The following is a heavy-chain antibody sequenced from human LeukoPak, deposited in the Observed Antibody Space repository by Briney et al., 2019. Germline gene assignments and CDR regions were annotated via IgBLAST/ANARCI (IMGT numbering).Heavy chain of an antibody. D-gene: IGHD6-13*01. CDR2: ISPSSGT. V-gene: IGHV3-23*01. J-gene: IGHJ4*02. Sequence: GGSLRLSCAASGFTFSSYAMRWVRQAPGKGLEWVSAISPSSGTFYADSVKGRFTISRDNSKNTLYLQMNSLRAEDTAVYYCAKTRPLDSSSWSHGDYWGQGTLVTVSS. CDR1: GFTFSSYA. CDR3: AKTRPLDSSSWSHGDY.